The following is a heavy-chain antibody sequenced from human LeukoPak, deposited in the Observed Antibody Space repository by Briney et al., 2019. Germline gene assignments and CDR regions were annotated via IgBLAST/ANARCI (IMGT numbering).Heavy chain of an antibody. J-gene: IGHJ4*02. V-gene: IGHV3-30*02. CDR2: IRYDGSNK. CDR3: ASGLTYYYGSTPDY. CDR1: GFTFSSYG. Sequence: PGGSLRLSCAASGFTFSSYGMHWVRQAPGKGLEWVAFIRYDGSNKYYADSVKGRFTISRDNSKNTLYLQMNSLRAEDTAVYYCASGLTYYYGSTPDYWGQGTLVTVSS. D-gene: IGHD3-10*01.